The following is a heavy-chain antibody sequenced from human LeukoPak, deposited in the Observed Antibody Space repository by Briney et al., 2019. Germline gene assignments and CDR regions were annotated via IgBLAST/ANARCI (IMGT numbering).Heavy chain of an antibody. D-gene: IGHD3-3*01. CDR2: ISWDGGST. Sequence: GGSLRLSCAASGFTFDDYTMHWVRQAPGKGLEWVSLISWDGGSTYYADSVKGRFTISRDNSKNSLYLQMNSLRTEDTALYYRARAGYDFWSGYFFDYWGQGTLVTVSS. CDR3: ARAGYDFWSGYFFDY. J-gene: IGHJ4*02. CDR1: GFTFDDYT. V-gene: IGHV3-43*01.